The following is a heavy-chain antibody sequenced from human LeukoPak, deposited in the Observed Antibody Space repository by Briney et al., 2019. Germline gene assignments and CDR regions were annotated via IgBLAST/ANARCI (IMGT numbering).Heavy chain of an antibody. J-gene: IGHJ4*02. D-gene: IGHD2/OR15-2a*01. CDR2: IYYSGST. CDR3: AGHHPRNTVDF. Sequence: PSETLSLTCTVSGGSISSSSYYWGWIRQPPGKGLEWIGYIYYSGSTNYNPSLKSRVTISVDTSKNQFSLKLSSVTAADTAVYYCAGHHPRNTVDFWGQGTLVTVSS. CDR1: GGSISSSSYY. V-gene: IGHV4-61*05.